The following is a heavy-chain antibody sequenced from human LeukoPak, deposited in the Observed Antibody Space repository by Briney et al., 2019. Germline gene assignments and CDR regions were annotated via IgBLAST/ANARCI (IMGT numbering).Heavy chain of an antibody. D-gene: IGHD2-15*01. V-gene: IGHV1-8*01. J-gene: IGHJ4*02. CDR2: MNPNSGNT. CDR3: ASSVYCSGGSCYSSFDY. Sequence: GASVKVSCKASGYTFTSYDINWVRQATGQGLEWMGWMNPNSGNTGYAQKFQGRVTMTRNTSISTAYMELSSLRSEDTAVYYCASSVYCSGGSCYSSFDYWGQGTLVTVSS. CDR1: GYTFTSYD.